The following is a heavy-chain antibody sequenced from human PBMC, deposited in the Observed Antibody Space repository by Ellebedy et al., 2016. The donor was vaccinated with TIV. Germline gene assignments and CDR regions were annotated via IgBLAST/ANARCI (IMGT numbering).Heavy chain of an antibody. CDR2: IYQDGSDQ. V-gene: IGHV3-7*01. Sequence: PGGSLRLSCAASGFSFRSYWMSWVRQAPGKGLEWVANIYQDGSDQYYVDSVKGRFTISRDNANNSLFLQMNSLRAEDTAVYYCARRGSYGDYAVQVNSWFDPWGQGTLVIVSS. J-gene: IGHJ5*02. D-gene: IGHD4-17*01. CDR3: ARRGSYGDYAVQVNSWFDP. CDR1: GFSFRSYW.